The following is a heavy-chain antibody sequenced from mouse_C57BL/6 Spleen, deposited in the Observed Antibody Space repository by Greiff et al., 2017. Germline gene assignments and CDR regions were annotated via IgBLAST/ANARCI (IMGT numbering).Heavy chain of an antibody. J-gene: IGHJ3*01. V-gene: IGHV1-9*01. CDR1: GYTFTGYW. Sequence: QVQLQQSGAELMKPGASVKLSCKATGYTFTGYWIEWVKQRPGHGLEWIGEILPGSGSTNYNEKFKGKATFTADTSSNTAYMQLSSLTTEDSAIYYFERREYYGSGYGGFAYWGQGTLVTVSA. CDR3: ERREYYGSGYGGFAY. D-gene: IGHD1-1*01. CDR2: ILPGSGST.